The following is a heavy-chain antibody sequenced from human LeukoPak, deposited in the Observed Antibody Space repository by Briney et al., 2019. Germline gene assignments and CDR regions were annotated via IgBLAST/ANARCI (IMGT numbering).Heavy chain of an antibody. CDR1: GFTFSSYW. J-gene: IGHJ3*02. V-gene: IGHV3-21*01. CDR3: ARDRPIFGVVIHPNDAFDI. CDR2: ISSSSSYI. Sequence: GGSLRLSCAASGFTFSSYWMSWVRQAPGKGLEWVSSISSSSSYIYYADSVKGRFTISRDNAKNSLYLQMNSLRAEDTAVYYCARDRPIFGVVIHPNDAFDIWGQGTMVTVSS. D-gene: IGHD3-3*01.